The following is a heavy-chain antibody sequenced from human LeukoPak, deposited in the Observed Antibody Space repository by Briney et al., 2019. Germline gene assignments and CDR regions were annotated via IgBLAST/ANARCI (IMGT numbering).Heavy chain of an antibody. J-gene: IGHJ6*03. V-gene: IGHV4-59*10. CDR2: LYSGVST. CDR3: ARLKFYDSTGYSLGHYMDV. CDR1: GRPIYIYD. Sequence: SETLSLTCAVYGRPIYIYDRSWIRQTAGRGLEWIGRLYSGVSTNYIPSLKSRVTMSVGTSKNQFALKLSAVTAADTAVYYCARLKFYDSTGYSLGHYMDVWGKGTTVTVSS. D-gene: IGHD3-22*01.